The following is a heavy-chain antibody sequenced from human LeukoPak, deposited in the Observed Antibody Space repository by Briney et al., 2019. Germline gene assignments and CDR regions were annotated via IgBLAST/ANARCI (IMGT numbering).Heavy chain of an antibody. V-gene: IGHV4-39*01. J-gene: IGHJ4*02. Sequence: PSETLSLTCTVSGDSFGSSSYYWGWIRQPPGKGLEWIGNIYYSGSTYYKPSLKSRVTISVDTSKNQFSLKLSSVTAADTAVYYCARTAVGALDYWGQGTLVTVSS. CDR1: GDSFGSSSYY. CDR2: IYYSGST. CDR3: ARTAVGALDY. D-gene: IGHD1-26*01.